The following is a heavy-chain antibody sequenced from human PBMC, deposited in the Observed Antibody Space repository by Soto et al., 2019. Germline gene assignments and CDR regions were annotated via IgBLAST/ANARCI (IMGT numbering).Heavy chain of an antibody. CDR3: AREGTDIVVVPHPGGWFDP. CDR2: IYYSGST. V-gene: IGHV4-31*03. D-gene: IGHD2-2*01. J-gene: IGHJ5*02. CDR1: VGSISSGGYY. Sequence: SETLSLTCTVSVGSISSGGYYWSWIRQHPGKGLEWIGYIYYSGSTYYNPSLKSRVTISVDTSKNQFSLKLSSVTAADTAVYYCAREGTDIVVVPHPGGWFDPWGQGTLVAVSS.